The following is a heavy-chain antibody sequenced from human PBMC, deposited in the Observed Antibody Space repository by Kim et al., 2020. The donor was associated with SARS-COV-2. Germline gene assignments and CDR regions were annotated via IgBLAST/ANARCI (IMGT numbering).Heavy chain of an antibody. CDR1: GFTFSSYA. V-gene: IGHV3-23*03. CDR3: AKELYGSSWSRDY. CDR2: IYGGGSAT. D-gene: IGHD6-13*01. Sequence: GGSLRLSCAASGFTFSSYAMSWVRQAPGKGLEWVSVIYGGGSATYYVDSVKGRFTISRDNSRNTLYLQMNSLRAEDTAVYYCAKELYGSSWSRDYWGQGTLVTVSS. J-gene: IGHJ4*02.